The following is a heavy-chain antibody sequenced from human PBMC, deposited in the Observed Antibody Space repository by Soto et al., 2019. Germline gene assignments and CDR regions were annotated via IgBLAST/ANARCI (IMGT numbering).Heavy chain of an antibody. V-gene: IGHV4-4*02. D-gene: IGHD1-20*01. Sequence: SETLSLTCAVSGGSISSSNWWSWVRQPPGKGLEWIGEINHSGSTNYNPSLKSRVTISVDTSKNQFSLKLSSVTAADTAVYYCARRYGYYWGQGTLVTVSS. J-gene: IGHJ4*02. CDR1: GGSISSSNW. CDR2: INHSGST. CDR3: ARRYGYY.